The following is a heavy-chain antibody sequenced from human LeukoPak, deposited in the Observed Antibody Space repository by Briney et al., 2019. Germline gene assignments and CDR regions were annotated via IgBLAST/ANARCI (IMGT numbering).Heavy chain of an antibody. V-gene: IGHV3-15*01. CDR1: GFTFCNAW. D-gene: IGHD3-10*01. CDR3: STLMVRGIINI. J-gene: IGHJ4*02. Sequence: GGSLRLSCAASGFTFCNAWMSWVRQAPGKGLEWVGRIQSKTDGGTIECAAPVKGRFSISRDDSKTTLFLQMNSLKTEDTGVYYCSTLMVRGIINIWGQGTLVTVSS. CDR2: IQSKTDGGTI.